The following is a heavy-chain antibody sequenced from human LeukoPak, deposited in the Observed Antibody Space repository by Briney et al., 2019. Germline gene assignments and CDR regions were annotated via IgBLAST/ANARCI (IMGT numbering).Heavy chain of an antibody. CDR3: ARERPRYCSSTSCYTLGFDY. V-gene: IGHV3-74*01. J-gene: IGHJ4*02. CDR1: GFTFSSYW. D-gene: IGHD2-2*02. CDR2: INSDGSST. Sequence: GGSLRLSCAASGFTFSSYWMHWVRQAPGKGLVWVSRINSDGSSTSYADSVKGRFTISRDNAKNTLYLQMNSLRAEDTAVYYCARERPRYCSSTSCYTLGFDYWGQGTLVTVSS.